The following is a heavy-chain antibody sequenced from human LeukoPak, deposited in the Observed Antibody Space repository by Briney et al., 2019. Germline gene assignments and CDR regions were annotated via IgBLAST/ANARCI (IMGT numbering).Heavy chain of an antibody. CDR3: ARGGVVTQPGYFQH. V-gene: IGHV4-4*07. Sequence: PSETLSLTCTVSGVSISSYYWNWIRQPAGKGLEWIGRIYTSGSTNFNPSLKSRVTMSVDTSKNQSSLKLSSVTAADTAVYYCARGGVVTQPGYFQHWGQGTLVTVSS. CDR1: GVSISSYY. D-gene: IGHD3-3*01. J-gene: IGHJ1*01. CDR2: IYTSGST.